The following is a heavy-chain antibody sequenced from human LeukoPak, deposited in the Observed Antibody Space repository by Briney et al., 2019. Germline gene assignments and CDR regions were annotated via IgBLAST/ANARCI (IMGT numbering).Heavy chain of an antibody. J-gene: IGHJ3*02. CDR3: ARHIGYSYAFDI. CDR2: IYESGST. V-gene: IGHV4-59*08. CDR1: GGSISSYY. D-gene: IGHD2-15*01. Sequence: SETLSLTCTVSGGSISSYYWSWIRQPPGKELEWIGYIYESGSTDYNPSLRSRVTISVDTSKNQSSLKLSSVTAADTAVYYCARHIGYSYAFDIWGQGTMVTVSS.